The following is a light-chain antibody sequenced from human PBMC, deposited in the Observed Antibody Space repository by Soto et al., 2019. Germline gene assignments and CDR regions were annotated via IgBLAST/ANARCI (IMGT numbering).Light chain of an antibody. Sequence: DIQMTQSPSTLSASVGDRVTITCRASQNIGTSLAWYQQTPGKAPKLLISDASTLESGVPSRFSGSGSGTDFTLTITSLQTDDFGTYYCQQYDVHPKTFGQGTKVDIK. CDR3: QQYDVHPKT. V-gene: IGKV1-5*01. J-gene: IGKJ1*01. CDR2: DAS. CDR1: QNIGTS.